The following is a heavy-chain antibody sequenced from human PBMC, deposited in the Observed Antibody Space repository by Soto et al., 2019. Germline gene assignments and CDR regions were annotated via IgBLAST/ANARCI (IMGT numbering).Heavy chain of an antibody. CDR1: GYTFTSYA. Sequence: ASVKVSCKAFGYTFTSYAMHWVRQAPGQRLEWMGWINAGNGNTKYSQKLQGRVTMTRDTSTSTAYMELRSLRSDDTAVYYCAGGYSNYSDYWGQGTLVTVSS. CDR2: INAGNGNT. D-gene: IGHD4-4*01. CDR3: AGGYSNYSDY. J-gene: IGHJ4*02. V-gene: IGHV1-3*01.